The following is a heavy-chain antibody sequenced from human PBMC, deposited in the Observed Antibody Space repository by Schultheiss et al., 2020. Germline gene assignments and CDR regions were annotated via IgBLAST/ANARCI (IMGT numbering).Heavy chain of an antibody. Sequence: SETLSLTCTVSGGSISSSSYYWGWIRQPPGKGLEWIGSIYYSGSTYYNPSLKSRVTISVDTSKNQFSLKLSSVTAADTAVYYCARETVDTAMVGWGQGTLVTVSS. CDR2: IYYSGST. CDR1: GGSISSSSYY. CDR3: ARETVDTAMVG. V-gene: IGHV4-39*02. J-gene: IGHJ4*02. D-gene: IGHD5-18*01.